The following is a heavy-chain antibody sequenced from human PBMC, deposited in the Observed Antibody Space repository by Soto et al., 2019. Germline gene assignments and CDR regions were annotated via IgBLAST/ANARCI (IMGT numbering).Heavy chain of an antibody. CDR1: GFTFNTYG. CDR3: AISPYSSSWYGVY. Sequence: PGGSLRLSCAASGFTFNTYGMHWVRQAPGKGLEWVAVISYDGSEKYYVDSVKGRFTISKDNSKNTLYLQMNSLRPEDTAVYYCAISPYSSSWYGVYWGQGTLVTVSS. CDR2: ISYDGSEK. V-gene: IGHV3-30*03. J-gene: IGHJ4*02. D-gene: IGHD6-13*01.